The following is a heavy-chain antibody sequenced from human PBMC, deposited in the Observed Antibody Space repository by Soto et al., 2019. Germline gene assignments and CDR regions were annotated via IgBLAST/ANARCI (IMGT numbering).Heavy chain of an antibody. CDR2: ISAYNGNT. CDR1: GYTFTRYG. J-gene: IGHJ5*02. D-gene: IGHD2-2*01. V-gene: IGHV1-18*01. CDR3: ANSTFGDNWFDP. Sequence: SSVKVSCKASGYTFTRYGISWVRQAPGQGLEWMGWISAYNGNTNYAQKLQGRVTMTTDTSTSTAYMELRSLRSDDTAVYYCANSTFGDNWFDPWGQGTLVTVSS.